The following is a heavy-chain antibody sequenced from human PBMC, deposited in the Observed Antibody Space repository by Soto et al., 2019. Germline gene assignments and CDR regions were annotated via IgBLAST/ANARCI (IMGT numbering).Heavy chain of an antibody. D-gene: IGHD4-17*01. V-gene: IGHV4-30-4*08. J-gene: IGHJ3*01. CDR1: GASISNANYY. Sequence: QVQLQQSGPGLVKPSQTLSLICTVSGASISNANYYWSWIRQPPGKGLECIGNINYSGTTYLNPSLESRVTVSVDTSNNQFSLRLSSATAADTAVYFCARVIRDFGDYEVYGVYAFDLWGQGTMVTVSP. CDR2: INYSGTT. CDR3: ARVIRDFGDYEVYGVYAFDL.